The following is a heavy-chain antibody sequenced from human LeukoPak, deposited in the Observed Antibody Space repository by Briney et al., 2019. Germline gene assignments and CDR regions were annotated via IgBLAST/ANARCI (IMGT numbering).Heavy chain of an antibody. CDR2: IGGDAVST. J-gene: IGHJ4*02. Sequence: SGGSLRLSCAAPGFTFSSYAMSWVRQAPGKGLEWVSAIGGDAVSTYYADSVKGRFSISRDNSKNTLYLQMNSLRADDTAVYYCAKDLWKADYWGQGTLVTVSS. CDR1: GFTFSSYA. CDR3: AKDLWKADY. V-gene: IGHV3-23*01. D-gene: IGHD3-3*01.